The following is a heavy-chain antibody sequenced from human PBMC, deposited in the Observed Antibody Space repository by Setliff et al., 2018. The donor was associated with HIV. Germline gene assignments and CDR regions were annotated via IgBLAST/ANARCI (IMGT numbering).Heavy chain of an antibody. Sequence: LSLTCTVSGDSISSGSHYWSWIRQPAGKGLEWIGHIYTGGNANYNPSLQSRVTISVGTSKNQFSLMLGSMTAADTAVYYCARERLSRLGFDYWGQGTLVTVSS. CDR3: ARERLSRLGFDY. CDR2: IYTGGNA. CDR1: GDSISSGSHY. J-gene: IGHJ4*02. V-gene: IGHV4-61*09. D-gene: IGHD1-1*01.